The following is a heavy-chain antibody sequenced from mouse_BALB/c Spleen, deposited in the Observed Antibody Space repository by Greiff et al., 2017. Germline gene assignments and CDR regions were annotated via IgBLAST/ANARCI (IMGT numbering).Heavy chain of an antibody. CDR3: ASPNAMDY. Sequence: QVQLKESGAELAKPGASVKMSCKASGYTFTSYWMHWVKQRPGQGLEWIGYINPSTGYTEYNQKFKDKATLTADKSSSTAYMQLSSLTSEDSAVYYCASPNAMDYWGQGTSVTVSS. CDR2: INPSTGYT. J-gene: IGHJ4*01. CDR1: GYTFTSYW. V-gene: IGHV1-7*01.